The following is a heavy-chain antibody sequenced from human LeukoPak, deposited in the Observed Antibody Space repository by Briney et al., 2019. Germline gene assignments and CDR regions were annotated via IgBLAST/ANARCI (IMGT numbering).Heavy chain of an antibody. CDR3: AYGGWYFGY. D-gene: IGHD4-23*01. CDR2: IKEDGSEK. Sequence: GGSLRLSCAASGFTFSSYSMNWVRQAPGKGLEWVANIKEDGSEKYYVESVEGRFTISRDNAKNSLYLQMSSLRAEDTAVYYCAYGGWYFGYWGQGTLVTVSS. CDR1: GFTFSSYS. V-gene: IGHV3-7*01. J-gene: IGHJ4*02.